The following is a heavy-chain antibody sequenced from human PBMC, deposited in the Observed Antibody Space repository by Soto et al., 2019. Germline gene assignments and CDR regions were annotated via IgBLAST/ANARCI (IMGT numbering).Heavy chain of an antibody. Sequence: GESLKISCKASGYSFTTYWIAWVRQMPGKGLEWMGIINPGDSDIGYSLSFQGQVTISADNSISTAYLQWSSLKASDTAMYYCARHEQFYYYYYGMDVWGQGTAVTVSS. D-gene: IGHD4-4*01. CDR2: INPGDSDI. J-gene: IGHJ6*02. CDR1: GYSFTTYW. V-gene: IGHV5-51*01. CDR3: ARHEQFYYYYYGMDV.